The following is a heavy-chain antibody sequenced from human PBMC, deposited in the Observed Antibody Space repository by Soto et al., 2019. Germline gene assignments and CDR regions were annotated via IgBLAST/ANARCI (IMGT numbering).Heavy chain of an antibody. CDR1: GGTLSSYA. J-gene: IGHJ5*02. CDR3: ASVSDFWSGYYGP. Sequence: SVKVSCKASGGTLSSYAISWVRQAPGQGLEWMGGIIPIFGTANYAQKFQGRVTITADESTSTAYMELSSLRSEDTAVYYCASVSDFWSGYYGPWGPGPLVTVSS. V-gene: IGHV1-69*13. D-gene: IGHD3-3*01. CDR2: IIPIFGTA.